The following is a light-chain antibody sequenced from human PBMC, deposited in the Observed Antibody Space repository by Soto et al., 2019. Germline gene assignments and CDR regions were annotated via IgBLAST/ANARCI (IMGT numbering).Light chain of an antibody. V-gene: IGLV2-14*01. CDR2: EVS. J-gene: IGLJ1*01. CDR3: CSYVSSKTYV. Sequence: QSALAQPASVSGSPGQSITISCTGTRTDVGGYNFVSWYQQHPGKAPKLIIYEVSNRPSGVSNRFSGSKSENTASLTISGLQAEDEADYYCCSYVSSKTYVFGTGTKVTV. CDR1: RTDVGGYNF.